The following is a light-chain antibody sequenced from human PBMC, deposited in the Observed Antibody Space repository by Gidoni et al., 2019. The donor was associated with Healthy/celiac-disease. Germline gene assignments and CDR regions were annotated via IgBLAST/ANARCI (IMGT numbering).Light chain of an antibody. J-gene: IGKJ5*01. CDR1: QGVSSW. CDR3: QQSNSFPLT. V-gene: IGKV1-12*01. CDR2: VAS. Sequence: DIQMSQSPSSLSASVGDRVTIACRASQGVSSWLAWYQKKPGRAPKLLISVASSLQSGVPSRFSGSGSGTDFTLTISSLQPEDFATYYCQQSNSFPLTFXQXTRLEIK.